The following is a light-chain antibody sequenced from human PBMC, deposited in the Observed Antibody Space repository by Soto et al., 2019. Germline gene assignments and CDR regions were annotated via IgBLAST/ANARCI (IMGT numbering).Light chain of an antibody. J-gene: IGKJ1*01. V-gene: IGKV3-15*01. CDR1: QSVSSS. CDR2: DAS. Sequence: EIVMTQSPATLSVSPGERATLSCRASQSVSSSLAWYQQKPGQAPRLLIYDASTRASGVPARFSGRGSGTEFTLTISSLQSEDSAVYYCQQHTSWPWTFGQGTKVDIK. CDR3: QQHTSWPWT.